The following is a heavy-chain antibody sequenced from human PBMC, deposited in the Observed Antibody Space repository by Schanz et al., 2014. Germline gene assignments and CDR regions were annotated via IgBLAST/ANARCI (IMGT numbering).Heavy chain of an antibody. CDR3: ARGYSSSMDV. V-gene: IGHV3-23*04. J-gene: IGHJ6*02. CDR2: ISGRGDNT. CDR1: GFTFNLYG. Sequence: VQLVESGGGVVQPGGSLTLSCSGSGFTFNLYGMIWVRQAPGKGLEWVSGISGRGDNTYYADSVKGRFTISRDNSKNTLYLQMNSLRAEDTAVYYCARGYSSSMDVWGQGTTVTVSS. D-gene: IGHD6-6*01.